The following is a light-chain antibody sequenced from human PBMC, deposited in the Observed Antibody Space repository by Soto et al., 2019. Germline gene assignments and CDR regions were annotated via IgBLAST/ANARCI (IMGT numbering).Light chain of an antibody. J-gene: IGKJ4*01. CDR3: QQYASSPPLT. V-gene: IGKV3-20*01. CDR1: QSVRTS. CDR2: GAS. Sequence: EIVLTQSPGTLSLSPGERATLSCRASQSVRTSLAWYQQKPGQAPRLLIYGASSRATAIPDRFSGSGSGTDFTLTISRLEPEEFAVYYCQQYASSPPLTSGGGTKGEIK.